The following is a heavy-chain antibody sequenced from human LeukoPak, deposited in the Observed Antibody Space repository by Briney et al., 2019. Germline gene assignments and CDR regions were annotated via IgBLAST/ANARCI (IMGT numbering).Heavy chain of an antibody. CDR2: ISYDGSNK. CDR1: GFTFSSYA. CDR3: ARERPIIPERPSTYYGLDV. Sequence: PGGSLRLSCAASGFTFSSYAMHWVRQAPGKGLEWVAVISYDGSNKYYADSEKGRVTISRDNSKNTLYLQMNSLRSEYTAVYFCARERPIIPERPSTYYGLDVWGQGTTVTVSS. J-gene: IGHJ6*02. V-gene: IGHV3-30*04. D-gene: IGHD1-14*01.